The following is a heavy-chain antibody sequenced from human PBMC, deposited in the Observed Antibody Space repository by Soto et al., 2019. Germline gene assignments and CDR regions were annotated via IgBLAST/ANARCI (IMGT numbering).Heavy chain of an antibody. J-gene: IGHJ4*02. CDR1: GYTFTSYG. CDR2: ISAYNGNT. D-gene: IGHD2-21*02. CDR3: ARDRSPGCGGDCYADY. V-gene: IGHV1-18*01. Sequence: GASVKVSCKASGYTFTSYGISCVRQAPGQGLEWMGWISAYNGNTNYAQKLQGRVTMTTDTSTSTAYMELRSLRSDDTAVYYCARDRSPGCGGDCYADYWGQGTPVTVS.